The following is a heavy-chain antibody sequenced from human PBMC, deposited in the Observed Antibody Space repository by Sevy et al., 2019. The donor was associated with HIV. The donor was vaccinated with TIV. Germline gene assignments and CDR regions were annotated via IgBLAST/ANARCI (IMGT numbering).Heavy chain of an antibody. D-gene: IGHD1-26*01. CDR3: ARGPPRGELHYYYGMDV. CDR1: GFTFSSYS. CDR2: ISSSSSTI. Sequence: GGSLRLSCAASGFTFSSYSMNWVRQAPGKGLEWVSYISSSSSTIYYADSVKGRFTISRDNAKNSLYLQRNSLRDEDTAVYYGARGPPRGELHYYYGMDVWGQGTTVTVSS. J-gene: IGHJ6*02. V-gene: IGHV3-48*02.